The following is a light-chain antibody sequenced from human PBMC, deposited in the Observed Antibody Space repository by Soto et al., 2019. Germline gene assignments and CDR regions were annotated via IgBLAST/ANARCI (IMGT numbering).Light chain of an antibody. J-gene: IGKJ2*01. Sequence: EIVLTQSPATLSLSPGERATLSCRASQSVSSYLAWYQQKPGQAPRLLIYDASNRAAGIPDRFSGSGSGTDFTLTISSLEPEDFAVYYWQQRSIWPRTFGQGTKLEIK. CDR2: DAS. CDR3: QQRSIWPRT. CDR1: QSVSSY. V-gene: IGKV3-11*01.